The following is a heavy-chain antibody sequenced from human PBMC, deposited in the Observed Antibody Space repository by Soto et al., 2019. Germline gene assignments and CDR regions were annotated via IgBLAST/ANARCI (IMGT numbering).Heavy chain of an antibody. Sequence: ASVKVSCKASGGTFSSYAISWVRQAPGQGLEWMGGIIPIFGTANYAQKFQGRVTITADESTSTAYMELSSLRSEDTAVYYCARGTSGGSWFDPWGQGTLVTVSS. CDR2: IIPIFGTA. CDR1: GGTFSSYA. CDR3: ARGTSGGSWFDP. J-gene: IGHJ5*02. D-gene: IGHD3-10*01. V-gene: IGHV1-69*13.